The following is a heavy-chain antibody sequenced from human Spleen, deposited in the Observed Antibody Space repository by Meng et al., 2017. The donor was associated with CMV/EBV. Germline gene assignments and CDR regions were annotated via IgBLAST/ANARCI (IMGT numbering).Heavy chain of an antibody. D-gene: IGHD5-24*01. J-gene: IGHJ4*02. V-gene: IGHV4-34*01. CDR2: INHSGST. CDR1: GGSFSGYY. CDR3: ARSRDGYNFDY. Sequence: QLQQWGAGLLKPSETLSLTCAVYGGSFSGYYWSWIRQPPGKGLEWIGEINHSGSTNYNPSLKSRVTISVDTSKNQFSLKLSSVTAADTAVYYCARSRDGYNFDYWGQGTLVTVSS.